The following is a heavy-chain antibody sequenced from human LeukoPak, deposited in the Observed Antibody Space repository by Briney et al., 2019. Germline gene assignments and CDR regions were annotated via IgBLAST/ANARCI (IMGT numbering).Heavy chain of an antibody. V-gene: IGHV1-18*01. D-gene: IGHD1-26*01. J-gene: IGHJ4*02. Sequence: GASVKVSCKASGYTFTSYGISWVRQAPGQGLEWMGWISAYNGNTNYAQKLQGRVTMTTDTSTSTAYMELRSLRSDDTAVYYCARDPPSGVGANPVFDYWGQGTLVTVSS. CDR1: GYTFTSYG. CDR3: ARDPPSGVGANPVFDY. CDR2: ISAYNGNT.